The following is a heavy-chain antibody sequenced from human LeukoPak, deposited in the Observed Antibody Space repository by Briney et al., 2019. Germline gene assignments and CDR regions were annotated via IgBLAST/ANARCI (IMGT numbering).Heavy chain of an antibody. J-gene: IGHJ4*02. V-gene: IGHV4-39*07. CDR1: GGSISSTGHC. CDR3: ARSATVTTGYFDY. D-gene: IGHD4-17*01. Sequence: PSETLSLTCSVSGGSISSTGHCWGWIRQSPEKGLDWIGSIYSNGNTYYNPSVKSRVTMSVDTSKNQFSLKLTSMTAAETPVYYCARSATVTTGYFDYWGQGALVTVSS. CDR2: IYSNGNT.